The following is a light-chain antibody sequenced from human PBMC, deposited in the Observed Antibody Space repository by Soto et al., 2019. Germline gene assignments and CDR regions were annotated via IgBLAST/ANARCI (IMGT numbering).Light chain of an antibody. J-gene: IGLJ1*01. CDR2: EVS. Sequence: QSALTQPASVSGSPGQSITISCTGTSSDVGGFNFVSWFQHHPGKAPKLMIYEVSHRPSGVSNRFSGSKSANTASQTISGLQAEDEADYFCGSHSTSTTLPYVFGSGTKVTVL. V-gene: IGLV2-14*01. CDR3: GSHSTSTTLPYV. CDR1: SSDVGGFNF.